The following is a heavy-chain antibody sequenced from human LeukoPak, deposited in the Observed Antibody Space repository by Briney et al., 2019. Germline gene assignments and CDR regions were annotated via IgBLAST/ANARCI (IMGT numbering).Heavy chain of an antibody. CDR3: AREGAPYSYGSPPDY. Sequence: EASVKVSCKASGYTFTSYARNWVRQAPGQGLEWMGWINTNTGNPTYAQGFTGRFVFSLDTSVSTAYLQISSLKAEDTAVYYCAREGAPYSYGSPPDYWGQGTTVTVSS. CDR2: INTNTGNP. V-gene: IGHV7-4-1*02. J-gene: IGHJ4*03. D-gene: IGHD5-18*01. CDR1: GYTFTSYA.